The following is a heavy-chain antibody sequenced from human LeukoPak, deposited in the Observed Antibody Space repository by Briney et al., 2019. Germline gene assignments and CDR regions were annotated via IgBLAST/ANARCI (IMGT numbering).Heavy chain of an antibody. CDR3: AKPGYCSSTSCSAFDY. D-gene: IGHD2-2*01. Sequence: GGSLRLSCAASGFTFSNYAMSWVRQAPGKGLEWVSAISGSGGSTYYADSVKGRFTISRDNSKNTLYLQMNSLRAEDTAVYYCAKPGYCSSTSCSAFDYWGQGTLVTVSS. CDR2: ISGSGGST. J-gene: IGHJ4*02. V-gene: IGHV3-23*01. CDR1: GFTFSNYA.